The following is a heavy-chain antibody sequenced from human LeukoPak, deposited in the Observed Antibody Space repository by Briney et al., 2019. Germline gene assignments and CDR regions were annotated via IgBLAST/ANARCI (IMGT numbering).Heavy chain of an antibody. Sequence: GGPLRLSCPPPEFPSSNLPLTWSGQVQGKGLSWWANKNKVGSEKYYVDSVKGRFTISRDNAKNSLYLQMNSLRAEDTAVYYCARDGRLLWFGELLPYFDYWGQGTLVTVSS. V-gene: IGHV3-7*01. D-gene: IGHD3-10*01. CDR3: ARDGRLLWFGELLPYFDY. CDR2: KNKVGSEK. CDR1: EFPSSNLP. J-gene: IGHJ4*02.